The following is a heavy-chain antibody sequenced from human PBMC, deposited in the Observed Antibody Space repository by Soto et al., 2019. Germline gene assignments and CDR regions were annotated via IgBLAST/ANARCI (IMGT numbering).Heavy chain of an antibody. Sequence: PGESLKISCKGSGYSFTSYWIGWVRQMPGKGLEWMGIIYPGDSDTRYSPSFQGQVTISADKSISTAYLQWSSLKASDTAMYYCARLRGARYFSSTSCPNWFDSWGQGTLVTVSS. D-gene: IGHD2-2*01. J-gene: IGHJ5*01. CDR2: IYPGDSDT. V-gene: IGHV5-51*01. CDR1: GYSFTSYW. CDR3: ARLRGARYFSSTSCPNWFDS.